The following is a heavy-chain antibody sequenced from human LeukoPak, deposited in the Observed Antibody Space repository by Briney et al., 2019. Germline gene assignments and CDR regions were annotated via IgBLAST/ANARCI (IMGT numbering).Heavy chain of an antibody. CDR3: AXXKGPHIIRGVLRNNWFDP. CDR1: GGSISSHTYS. J-gene: IGHJ5*02. Sequence: SETLSLTCTVSGGSISSHTYSWGWIRQPPGKGLEWIGTLSYSAHTFYSSSLKSRVTISGDTSKNQFSLILTSVTAADPAVYYCAXXKGPHIIRGVLRNNWFDPWGQGTLVTVSS. D-gene: IGHD3-10*01. CDR2: LSYSAHT. V-gene: IGHV4-39*01.